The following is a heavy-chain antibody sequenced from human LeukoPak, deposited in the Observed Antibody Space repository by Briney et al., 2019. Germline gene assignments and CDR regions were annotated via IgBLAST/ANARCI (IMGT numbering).Heavy chain of an antibody. D-gene: IGHD6-13*01. CDR1: GGSISSYY. Sequence: PSETLSLTCTVSGGSISSYYWSWIRQPPGKGLEWIGNIHHSGGTYYNPSLKSRLTISVDRPKNQFSLTLTSVPAADTAAYFCARDLPLAAAAKDVFDLWGQGTLVTVSS. CDR3: ARDLPLAAAAKDVFDL. CDR2: IHHSGGT. V-gene: IGHV4-59*01. J-gene: IGHJ3*01.